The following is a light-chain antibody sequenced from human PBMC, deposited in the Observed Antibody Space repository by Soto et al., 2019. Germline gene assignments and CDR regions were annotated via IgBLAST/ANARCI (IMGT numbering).Light chain of an antibody. V-gene: IGKV3-15*01. CDR3: QQYNDWWT. Sequence: EIVLTQSPGTLSLSPGERGTLFCRASQNLGTLYLAWYQQKPGQAPSLLIHGASTRVTGIPARFSGSGSETEFTLTISSLQSEDSAIYYCQQYNDWWTFGQGTKVDIK. CDR2: GAS. CDR1: QNLGTLY. J-gene: IGKJ1*01.